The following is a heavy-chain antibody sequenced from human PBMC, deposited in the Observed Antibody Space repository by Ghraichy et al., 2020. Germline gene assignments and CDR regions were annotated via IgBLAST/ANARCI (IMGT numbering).Heavy chain of an antibody. CDR2: IYYSGST. V-gene: IGHV4-30-4*07. D-gene: IGHD6-13*01. CDR1: GGSISSGGYS. CDR3: ARGPVAAAGLTDFDY. J-gene: IGHJ4*02. Sequence: SETLSLTCAVSGGSISSGGYSWSWIRQPPGKGLEWIGYIYYSGSTYYNPSLKSRVTISVDTSKNQFSLKLSSVTAADTAVYYCARGPVAAAGLTDFDYWGQVSLVTVSA.